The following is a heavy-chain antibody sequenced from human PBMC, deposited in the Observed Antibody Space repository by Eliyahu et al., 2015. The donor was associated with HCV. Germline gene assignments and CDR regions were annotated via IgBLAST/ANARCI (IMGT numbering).Heavy chain of an antibody. V-gene: IGHV4-39*01. D-gene: IGHD1-1*01. Sequence: QVQLXESGPGLVQPSETLSLTCTVSGXSISSGGYXWGWIRQPPGKRLEWFGSVYYSGTTYYNPSLNSRVTISVDTSTNQFSLKLTSVSAADTAVHYCARHAWNPPYWYFDLWGRGTLVTVSS. CDR2: VYYSGTT. CDR1: GXSISSGGYX. J-gene: IGHJ2*01. CDR3: ARHAWNPPYWYFDL.